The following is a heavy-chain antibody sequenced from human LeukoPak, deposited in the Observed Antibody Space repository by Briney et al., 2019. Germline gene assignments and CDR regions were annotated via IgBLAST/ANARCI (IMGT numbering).Heavy chain of an antibody. V-gene: IGHV4-38-2*01. Sequence: SETLSLTCDVSGYSISSGYYWGWIRQPPGKGPEWIGSIYHTGSTYYNPSLKSRVTISVDTSKNQFSLKLSSVTAADTAVYYCARVSLITFGGPFDYWGQGTLVTVSS. CDR1: GYSISSGYY. CDR3: ARVSLITFGGPFDY. CDR2: IYHTGST. J-gene: IGHJ4*02. D-gene: IGHD3-16*01.